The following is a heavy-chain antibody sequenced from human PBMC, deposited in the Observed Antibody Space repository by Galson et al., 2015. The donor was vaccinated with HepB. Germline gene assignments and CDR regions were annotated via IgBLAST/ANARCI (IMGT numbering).Heavy chain of an antibody. CDR3: TTGTDLEWLLNDFWDY. V-gene: IGHV3-15*07. CDR1: GFTFSNAW. J-gene: IGHJ4*02. D-gene: IGHD3-3*01. Sequence: SLRLSCAASGFTFSNAWMNWVRQAPGKGLEWVGRIKSKTDGGTTDYAAPVKGRFTISRDDSKNTLYLQMNSLKTEDTAVYYCTTGTDLEWLLNDFWDYWGQGTLVTVSS. CDR2: IKSKTDGGTT.